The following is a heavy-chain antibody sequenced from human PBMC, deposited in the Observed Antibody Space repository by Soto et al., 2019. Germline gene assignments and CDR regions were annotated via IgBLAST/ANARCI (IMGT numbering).Heavy chain of an antibody. V-gene: IGHV4-31*03. J-gene: IGHJ5*02. CDR3: ARDGAGAYGLGWFDP. Sequence: QVQLQESGPGLVKPSQTLSLTCTVSGDSISRGGYYWNWLRQHPRKGLEWIGYIYHSGSTIYNPPLQSRVTISVDTSKNRLSLELSNVTAADTAVYYCARDGAGAYGLGWFDPWGQGILVTVSS. D-gene: IGHD2-21*01. CDR1: GDSISRGGYY. CDR2: IYHSGST.